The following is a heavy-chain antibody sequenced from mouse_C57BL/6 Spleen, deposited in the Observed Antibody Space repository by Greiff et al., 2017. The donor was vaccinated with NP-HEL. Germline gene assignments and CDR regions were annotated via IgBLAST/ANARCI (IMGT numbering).Heavy chain of an antibody. CDR3: ARDRGDGYLGWFAY. Sequence: EVNLVESGGGLVKPGGSLKLSCAASGFTFSSYAMSWVRQTPEKRLEWVATISDGGSYTYYPGNVKGRFTISRDNAKNKLYLQMSQLKSEDTAMYYCARDRGDGYLGWFAYWGQGTLVTVSA. D-gene: IGHD2-3*01. CDR2: ISDGGSYT. V-gene: IGHV5-4*01. J-gene: IGHJ3*01. CDR1: GFTFSSYA.